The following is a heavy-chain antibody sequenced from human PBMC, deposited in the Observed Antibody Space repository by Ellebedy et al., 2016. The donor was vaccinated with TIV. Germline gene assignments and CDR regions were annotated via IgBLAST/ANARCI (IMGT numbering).Heavy chain of an antibody. CDR2: IYYSGNT. Sequence: MPSETLSLTCTVSGGSISSYFWTWIRQPPGKGLEWIGDIYYSGNTYYKPSLKSRASMSVDTSNNHFSLRLNSVTAADTAVYYCVRGRGIAVAGTYEDTWFDPWGQGTLVTVSS. V-gene: IGHV4-59*01. J-gene: IGHJ5*02. CDR3: VRGRGIAVAGTYEDTWFDP. CDR1: GGSISSYF. D-gene: IGHD6-19*01.